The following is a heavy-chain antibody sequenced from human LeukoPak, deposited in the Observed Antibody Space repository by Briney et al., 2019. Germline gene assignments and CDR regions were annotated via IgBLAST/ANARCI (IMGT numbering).Heavy chain of an antibody. V-gene: IGHV4-61*08. CDR3: AREGGGSHEAAFDI. CDR2: IYYSGST. D-gene: IGHD3-16*01. CDR1: GGSISSGDYY. J-gene: IGHJ3*02. Sequence: SETLSLTCTVSGGSISSGDYYWSWLRQPPGTGLEWIGYIYYSGSTNYNPSLKSRVTISVDNSKNQFSLKLSSVTAADTAVYYCAREGGGSHEAAFDIWGQGTMVTVSS.